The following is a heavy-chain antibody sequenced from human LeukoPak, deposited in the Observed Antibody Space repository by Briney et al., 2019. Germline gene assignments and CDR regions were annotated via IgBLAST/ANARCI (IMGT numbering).Heavy chain of an antibody. Sequence: PGGSLRLSCAASGFTFSSHWMTWVRQAPGKGLEWVANLKEDGSEKYYVDSVKGRFTISRDNAKNSLYLQMNSLRGDDTAVYYCARGVYYFDYWGQGTLVTVPS. CDR1: GFTFSSHW. CDR3: ARGVYYFDY. V-gene: IGHV3-7*04. CDR2: LKEDGSEK. J-gene: IGHJ4*02.